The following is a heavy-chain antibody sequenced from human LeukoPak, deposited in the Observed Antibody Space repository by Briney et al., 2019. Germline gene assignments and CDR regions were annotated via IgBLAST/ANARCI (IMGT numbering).Heavy chain of an antibody. CDR1: GFTFGDYA. CDR2: IIEGGDLK. D-gene: IGHD6-19*01. J-gene: IGHJ4*02. V-gene: IGHV3-7*01. Sequence: GGSLRLSCTASGFTFGDYAMTWVRQAPGKGLAWVANIIEGGDLKYYVDSVKGRFTISRDNTKNSLYLQMTSLRADDTAVYYCARVGKNGWDFDHWGQGTLVTVSS. CDR3: ARVGKNGWDFDH.